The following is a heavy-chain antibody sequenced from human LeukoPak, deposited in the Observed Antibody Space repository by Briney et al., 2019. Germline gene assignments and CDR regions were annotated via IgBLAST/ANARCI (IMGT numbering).Heavy chain of an antibody. Sequence: ASVKVSCKASGYTFTSYGISWVRQAPGQGLEWMGWISAYNGNTNYAQKLQGRVTMTTDTSTSTAYMELRSLRSDDTAVYYCARASEDIVVVVAATDFDYWGQGTLVTVSS. CDR1: GYTFTSYG. CDR3: ARASEDIVVVVAATDFDY. V-gene: IGHV1-18*01. D-gene: IGHD2-15*01. CDR2: ISAYNGNT. J-gene: IGHJ4*02.